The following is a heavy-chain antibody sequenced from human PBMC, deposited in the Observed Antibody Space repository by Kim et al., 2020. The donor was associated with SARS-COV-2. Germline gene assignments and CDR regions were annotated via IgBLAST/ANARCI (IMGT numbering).Heavy chain of an antibody. V-gene: IGHV4-39*01. D-gene: IGHD3-10*01. J-gene: IGHJ3*01. CDR3: ARRTMVRGVIIIGAYDV. CDR1: GGSISSSSYF. Sequence: SETLSLTCTVSGGSISSSSYFWGWIRQPPGKGLEWIGSIYYSGSTYYNASLKSRVTISVDTSKNQFSLKLSSVTAADTAVYYCARRTMVRGVIIIGAYDVWGHGTLVAVSS. CDR2: IYYSGST.